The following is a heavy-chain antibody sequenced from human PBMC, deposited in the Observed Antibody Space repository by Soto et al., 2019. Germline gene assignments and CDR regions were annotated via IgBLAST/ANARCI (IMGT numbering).Heavy chain of an antibody. V-gene: IGHV5-51*01. Sequence: GESLKISCKGSGYSFTSYWIGWVRQMPGKGLEWMGIIYPGDSDTRYSPSFQGQVTISADKSISTAYLQWSSLKASDTAMYYCARLVGSRWYYYYMDVWGKGTTVTVSS. D-gene: IGHD6-13*01. CDR3: ARLVGSRWYYYYMDV. CDR1: GYSFTSYW. CDR2: IYPGDSDT. J-gene: IGHJ6*03.